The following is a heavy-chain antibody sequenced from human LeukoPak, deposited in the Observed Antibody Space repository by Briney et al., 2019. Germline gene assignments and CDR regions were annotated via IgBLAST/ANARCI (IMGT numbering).Heavy chain of an antibody. CDR3: ASRIVATIGYYFDY. J-gene: IGHJ4*02. D-gene: IGHD5-12*01. CDR1: GFTFSTYW. V-gene: IGHV3-7*01. Sequence: PGGSLRLSCAASGFTFSTYWMSWVRQAPGKGLEWVANIKEDGSEKYYVDSVKGRFTISRDNAKNSLYLQMNSLRAEDTAVYYCASRIVATIGYYFDYWGQGTLVTVSS. CDR2: IKEDGSEK.